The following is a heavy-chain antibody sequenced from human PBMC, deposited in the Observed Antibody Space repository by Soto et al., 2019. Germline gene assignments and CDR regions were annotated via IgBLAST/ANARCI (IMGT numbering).Heavy chain of an antibody. V-gene: IGHV3-64*01. CDR1: GFTFSSYA. J-gene: IGHJ1*01. CDR3: AGCLDLDYGDHGISAEYFQH. D-gene: IGHD4-17*01. Sequence: EVQLVESGGGLVQPGGSLRLSCAASGFTFSSYAMHWVRQAPGKGLEYVSAISSNGGSTYYANSVKGRFTISRDNSKNTLYLQMGSLRAEDMAVYYCAGCLDLDYGDHGISAEYFQHWGQGTLVTVSS. CDR2: ISSNGGST.